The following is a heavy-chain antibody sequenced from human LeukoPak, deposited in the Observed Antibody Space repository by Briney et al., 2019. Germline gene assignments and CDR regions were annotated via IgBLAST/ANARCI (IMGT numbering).Heavy chain of an antibody. J-gene: IGHJ4*02. CDR3: ARQEVWYYFDY. CDR1: GGSISSSSYY. Sequence: SETLSLTCTVSGGSISSSSYYWGWIRQPPGKGLEWIGSIYYSGSTYYNPSLKSRVTISVDTSKNQFSLKLSSVTAADTAVYYCARQEVWYYFDYWGQGTLVTVSS. D-gene: IGHD2-21*01. V-gene: IGHV4-39*01. CDR2: IYYSGST.